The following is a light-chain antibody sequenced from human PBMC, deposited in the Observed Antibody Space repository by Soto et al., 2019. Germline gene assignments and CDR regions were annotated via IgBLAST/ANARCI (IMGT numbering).Light chain of an antibody. J-gene: IGKJ5*01. CDR3: QQYNNWPIT. Sequence: EIVMTQYPATLPVSPGERATLSCRASQSVSINLAWYQQKPGQVPRLLIYGASTRANGIPARFSGSGSGTEFTLTISSLQSEDFEIYYCQQYNNWPITFGQGTRLEI. V-gene: IGKV3-15*01. CDR1: QSVSIN. CDR2: GAS.